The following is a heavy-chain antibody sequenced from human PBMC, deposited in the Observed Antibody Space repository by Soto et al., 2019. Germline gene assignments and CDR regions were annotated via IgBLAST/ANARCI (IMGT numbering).Heavy chain of an antibody. J-gene: IGHJ4*02. CDR3: AKGGRTAMGPFDY. CDR2: ISTSYYT. Sequence: PGGSLRLSCAVSGLPFSSFPMTWVRQAPGKGLEWISYISTSYYTYYADSVKGRFTISRDNAKNSLYLQMNSLRAEDTALYYCAKGGRTAMGPFDYWGQGTLVTVSS. V-gene: IGHV3-21*04. D-gene: IGHD5-18*01. CDR1: GLPFSSFP.